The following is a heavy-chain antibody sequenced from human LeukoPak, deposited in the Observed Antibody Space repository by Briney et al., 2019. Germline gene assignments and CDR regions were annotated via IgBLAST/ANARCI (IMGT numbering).Heavy chain of an antibody. V-gene: IGHV1-46*01. D-gene: IGHD2-15*01. J-gene: IGHJ4*02. CDR1: GYTFTSYY. Sequence: ASVKVSCKASGYTFTSYYMHWVRQAPGQGLEWMGIINPSGGSTSYAQKFQGRVTMTRDTSTSTVYMELSSLRSEDTAVYYCARDEIYCSGGSCYSFDYWGQGTLVTVPS. CDR3: ARDEIYCSGGSCYSFDY. CDR2: INPSGGST.